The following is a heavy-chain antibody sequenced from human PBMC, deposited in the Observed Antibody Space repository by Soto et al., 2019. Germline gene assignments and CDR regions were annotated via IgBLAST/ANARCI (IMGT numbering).Heavy chain of an antibody. CDR3: AKEGYDYWSGYSVYFDY. J-gene: IGHJ4*02. CDR1: GFTFSSYG. CDR2: ISYDGSNK. V-gene: IGHV3-30*18. D-gene: IGHD3-3*01. Sequence: GGSLRLSCAPSGFTFSSYGMHLVRQAPGKGLEWVAVISYDGSNKYYADSVKGRFTISRDNSKNTLYLQMNSLRAEDTAVYYCAKEGYDYWSGYSVYFDYWGQGTLVTVSS.